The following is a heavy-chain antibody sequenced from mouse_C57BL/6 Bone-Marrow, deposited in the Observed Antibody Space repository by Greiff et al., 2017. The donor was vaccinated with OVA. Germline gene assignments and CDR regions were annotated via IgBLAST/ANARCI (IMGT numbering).Heavy chain of an antibody. D-gene: IGHD2-5*01. CDR3: ARSNYGGRGAMDY. CDR1: GYTFTSYW. J-gene: IGHJ4*01. V-gene: IGHV1-50*01. Sequence: QVQLQQSGAELVKPGASVKLSCKASGYTFTSYWMQWVKQRPGQGLEWIGEFDPSDSYTNYNQKFKGKATLTVDTSSSTAYMQLSSLTSEDSAVYDCARSNYGGRGAMDYWGQGTSVTVSS. CDR2: FDPSDSYT.